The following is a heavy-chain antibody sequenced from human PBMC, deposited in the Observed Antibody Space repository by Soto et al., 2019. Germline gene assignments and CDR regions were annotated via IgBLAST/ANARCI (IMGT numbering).Heavy chain of an antibody. J-gene: IGHJ4*02. CDR2: ISSAGSTI. V-gene: IGHV3-48*01. D-gene: IGHD3-16*02. CDR1: GFTFSNYN. Sequence: GGSLRLSRAASGFTFSNYNVNWVRQAPGKGLEWVSYISSAGSTIYYADSVRGRFTISRDNAKNSLYLQMNSLRAEDTAVYYCARISNLLDYWGQGTLVTVS. CDR3: ARISNLLDY.